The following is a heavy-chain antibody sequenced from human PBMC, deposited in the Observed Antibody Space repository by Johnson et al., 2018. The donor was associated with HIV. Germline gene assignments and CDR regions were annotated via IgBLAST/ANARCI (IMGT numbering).Heavy chain of an antibody. V-gene: IGHV3-30*03. Sequence: QVQLVESGGGVVQPGKSLRLSCAASGFTFSGYGMHWVRQAPGKGLEWVAVISYDGNNKYYADSVKGRFTISRDNSKNTLYLQMNSLRAEDTAVYYCARELVLYSSGWYAPDAFDIWGQGTVVTVSS. CDR2: ISYDGNNK. J-gene: IGHJ3*02. D-gene: IGHD6-19*01. CDR3: ARELVLYSSGWYAPDAFDI. CDR1: GFTFSGYG.